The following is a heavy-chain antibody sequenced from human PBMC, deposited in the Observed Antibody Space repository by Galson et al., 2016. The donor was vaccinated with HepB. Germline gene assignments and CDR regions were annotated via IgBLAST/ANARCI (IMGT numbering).Heavy chain of an antibody. Sequence: PALVKPTQTLTLTCTFSGFSLTTSRLGVGWIRQAPGEALEWLAFIYSDEGERYNPSLQTRLTITKDASKNQVVLTMTGLDPTDTATYFCAYGGYAGRHFFQSWGQGTPVIVSS. V-gene: IGHV2-5*02. D-gene: IGHD2-2*01. CDR1: GFSLTTSRLG. CDR3: AYGGYAGRHFFQS. J-gene: IGHJ1*01. CDR2: IYSDEGE.